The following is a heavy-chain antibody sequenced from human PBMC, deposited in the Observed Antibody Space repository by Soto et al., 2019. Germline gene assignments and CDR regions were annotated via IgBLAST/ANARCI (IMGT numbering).Heavy chain of an antibody. J-gene: IGHJ6*02. Sequence: GGSLRLSCAASGFTFSNAWMSWVRQAPGKGLEWVGRIKSKTDGGTTDYAAPVKGRFTISRDDSKNTLYLQMNSLKTEDTAVYYCTTDPSREYQPWYGMDVWGQGTTVTVSS. CDR1: GFTFSNAW. CDR3: TTDPSREYQPWYGMDV. V-gene: IGHV3-15*01. D-gene: IGHD2-2*01. CDR2: IKSKTDGGTT.